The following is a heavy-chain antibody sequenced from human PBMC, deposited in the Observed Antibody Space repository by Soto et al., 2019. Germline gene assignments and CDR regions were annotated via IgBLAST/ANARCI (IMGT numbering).Heavy chain of an antibody. D-gene: IGHD6-6*01. CDR1: GGSISSYY. V-gene: IGHV4-59*08. J-gene: IGHJ4*02. CDR2: IYYSGST. Sequence: PSETLSLTCTVSGGSISSYYWSWIRQPPGKGLEWIGFIYYSGSTNYNPSLKSRVTISVDTSKNQFSLKLSSVTAADTAVYYCARQGYSSSSASFFFDYWGQGTLVTVSS. CDR3: ARQGYSSSSASFFFDY.